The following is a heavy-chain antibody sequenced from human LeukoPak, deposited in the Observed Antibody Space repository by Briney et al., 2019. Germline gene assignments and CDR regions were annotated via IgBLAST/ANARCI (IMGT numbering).Heavy chain of an antibody. V-gene: IGHV1-2*02. D-gene: IGHD3-10*01. Sequence: ASVKVFCKASGYTFTGYYMHWVRQAPGQGLEWMGWINPNSGGTNYAQKFQGRVTMTRDTSISTAYMELSRLRSDDTAVYYCAREMTYYYGSGVDYWGQGTLVTVSS. CDR2: INPNSGGT. CDR1: GYTFTGYY. J-gene: IGHJ4*02. CDR3: AREMTYYYGSGVDY.